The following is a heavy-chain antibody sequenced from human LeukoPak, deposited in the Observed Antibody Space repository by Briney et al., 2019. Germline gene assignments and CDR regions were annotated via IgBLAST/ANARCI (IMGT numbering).Heavy chain of an antibody. Sequence: GGSLRLSCAAAGFTLSTYDMHWVRQPPGKGLEWVSGIDIPGNTYYPDSVKGRFTMSRESAKNSLYLQMNSLRAGDTAVYYCARAVAGTHWLDPWGQGTLVTVSS. CDR2: IDIPGNT. V-gene: IGHV3-13*01. J-gene: IGHJ5*02. D-gene: IGHD6-19*01. CDR1: GFTLSTYD. CDR3: ARAVAGTHWLDP.